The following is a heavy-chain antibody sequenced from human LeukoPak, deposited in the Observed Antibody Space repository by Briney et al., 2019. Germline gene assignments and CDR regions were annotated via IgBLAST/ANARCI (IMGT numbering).Heavy chain of an antibody. CDR3: ARDSHCSSTSCYNYYYMDV. J-gene: IGHJ6*03. V-gene: IGHV4-30-4*08. Sequence: SETLSLTCTVSGGSISSGDYYWSWIRQPPGKGLEWIGYIYYSGSTYYNPSLKSRVTISVDTSKNQFSLKLSSVTAADTAVYYCARDSHCSSTSCYNYYYMDVWGKGTTVTVSS. D-gene: IGHD2-2*01. CDR1: GGSISSGDYY. CDR2: IYYSGST.